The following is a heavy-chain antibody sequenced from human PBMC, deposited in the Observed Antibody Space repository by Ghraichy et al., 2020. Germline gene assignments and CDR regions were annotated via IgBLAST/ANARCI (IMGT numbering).Heavy chain of an antibody. V-gene: IGHV3-30-3*01. Sequence: GESLNISCAASGFTFSSYAMHWVRQAPGKGLEWVAVISYDGSNKYYADSVKGRFTISRDNSKNTLYLQMNSLRAEDTAVYYCARSLTSTYGMDVWGQGTTVTVSS. CDR3: ARSLTSTYGMDV. CDR2: ISYDGSNK. CDR1: GFTFSSYA. J-gene: IGHJ6*02.